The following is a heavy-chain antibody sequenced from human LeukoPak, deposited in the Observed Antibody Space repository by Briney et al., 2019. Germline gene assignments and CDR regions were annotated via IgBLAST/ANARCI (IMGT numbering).Heavy chain of an antibody. Sequence: SQTLSLTCAISGDSVSSNSAAWNWIRQSPSRGLEWLGRTYYRSKWSTDYAVFVKSRITINPDTPKNQFSLHLKSVTPEDTAVYYCARMVGNSPDYWGQGTLVTVSS. CDR1: GDSVSSNSAA. CDR2: TYYRSKWST. V-gene: IGHV6-1*01. CDR3: ARMVGNSPDY. D-gene: IGHD2/OR15-2a*01. J-gene: IGHJ4*02.